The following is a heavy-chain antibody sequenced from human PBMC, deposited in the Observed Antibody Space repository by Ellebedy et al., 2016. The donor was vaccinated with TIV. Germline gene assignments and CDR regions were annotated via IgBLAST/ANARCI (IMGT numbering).Heavy chain of an antibody. V-gene: IGHV4-59*01. CDR3: ARGFLSKWLDP. J-gene: IGHJ5*02. Sequence: MPSETLSLTCTVSGGSSSTYYWTWIRQPPGKGLEWIGYVYYSGSPNYNPSLKSRVTISLDTSKKQFSLKLDSVTAADTAVYYCARGFLSKWLDPWGQGILVTVAS. CDR2: VYYSGSP. CDR1: GGSSSTYY.